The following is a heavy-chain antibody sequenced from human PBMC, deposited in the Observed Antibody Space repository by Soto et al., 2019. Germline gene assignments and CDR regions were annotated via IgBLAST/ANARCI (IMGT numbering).Heavy chain of an antibody. CDR2: ISGSGGST. Sequence: EVQLLEYGGGLVQPGGSLRLSCAASGFTFSSYAMSWVRQAPGKGLEWVSAISGSGGSTYYADSVKGRFTISRDNSKNTLYLQMNSLRAADTAVYYCAKQRPYSSGWLADYWGQGTLVTVSS. V-gene: IGHV3-23*01. CDR3: AKQRPYSSGWLADY. D-gene: IGHD6-19*01. CDR1: GFTFSSYA. J-gene: IGHJ4*02.